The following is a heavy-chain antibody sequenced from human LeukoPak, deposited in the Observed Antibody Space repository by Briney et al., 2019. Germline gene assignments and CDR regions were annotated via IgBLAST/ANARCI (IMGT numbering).Heavy chain of an antibody. CDR3: AGRTCTNGVCYMYGFDY. D-gene: IGHD2-8*01. Sequence: SETLSLTCAVYGGSFSGYYWSWIRQPPGKGLEWIGEINHSGSTNYNPSLKSRVTISVDTSKNQFSLKLSSVTAADTAVYYCAGRTCTNGVCYMYGFDYWGQGTLVTVS. CDR2: INHSGST. CDR1: GGSFSGYY. J-gene: IGHJ4*02. V-gene: IGHV4-34*01.